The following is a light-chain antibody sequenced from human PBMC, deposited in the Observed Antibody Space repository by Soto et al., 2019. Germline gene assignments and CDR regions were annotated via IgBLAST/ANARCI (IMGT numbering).Light chain of an antibody. Sequence: EIVLTQSPGTLSLSPGERATLSCRASQSVSSSYLAWYQQKPGQAPRLLIYGASSRATGIPDRFSGSGSVTDFTLTISRLEPEDFAVYYCQQYGSSPPPWTFGQGTKVEIK. J-gene: IGKJ1*01. CDR2: GAS. CDR1: QSVSSSY. CDR3: QQYGSSPPPWT. V-gene: IGKV3-20*01.